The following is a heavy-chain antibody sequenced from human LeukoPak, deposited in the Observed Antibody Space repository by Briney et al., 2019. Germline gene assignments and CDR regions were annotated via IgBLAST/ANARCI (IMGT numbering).Heavy chain of an antibody. V-gene: IGHV4-59*08. J-gene: IGHJ6*02. D-gene: IGHD2/OR15-2a*01. CDR1: GGSISGYF. Sequence: SETLSLPCALSGGSISGYFWRCRPHPPGRGLEWIGYMYYTGSTIYNPSLRSRVAMSVDVSKNQFSLDLTSVTAAGTAVYYCARHDPVGHFLRGMDVWGQGTTVTVSS. CDR3: ARHDPVGHFLRGMDV. CDR2: MYYTGST.